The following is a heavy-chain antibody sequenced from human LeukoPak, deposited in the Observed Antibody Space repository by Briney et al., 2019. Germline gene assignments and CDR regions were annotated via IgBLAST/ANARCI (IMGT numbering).Heavy chain of an antibody. CDR2: IYYSGRT. Sequence: SETLSLTCTVSGGSISSSSYYWGWIRQPPGKGLEWIVNIYYSGRTYYNPSLKSRVAISVDTSKNQFSLKLNSVTAADTAVYYCASTYCSGGSCYGAFDIWGQGTMVTVSS. CDR1: GGSISSSSYY. CDR3: ASTYCSGGSCYGAFDI. J-gene: IGHJ3*02. D-gene: IGHD2-15*01. V-gene: IGHV4-39*01.